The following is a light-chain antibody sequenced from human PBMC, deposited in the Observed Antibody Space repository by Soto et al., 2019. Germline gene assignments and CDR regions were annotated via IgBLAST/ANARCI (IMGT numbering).Light chain of an antibody. Sequence: ASQSVGTCLAWYQHKPGQARSLLIPNASNRATGIPARISGSGSGTDFTPAIGSLGPANSAVYYCQQYGSSPRTFGQGTKVDIK. CDR1: QSVGTC. CDR2: NAS. V-gene: IGKV3-20*01. CDR3: QQYGSSPRT. J-gene: IGKJ1*01.